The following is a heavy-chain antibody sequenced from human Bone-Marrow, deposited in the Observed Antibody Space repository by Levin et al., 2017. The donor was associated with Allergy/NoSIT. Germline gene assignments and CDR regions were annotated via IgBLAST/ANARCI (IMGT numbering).Heavy chain of an antibody. CDR3: ARDIGEWELLLSAFDI. V-gene: IGHV3-74*01. J-gene: IGHJ3*02. Sequence: GGSLRLSCAVSGFTFSRYWMHWVRQAPGKGLVWISRITSDGISTNYADSVKGRFTISRDNAKNTLYLQMNSLRAEDTAVYYCARDIGEWELLLSAFDIWGQGTMVTVSS. CDR1: GFTFSRYW. CDR2: ITSDGIST. D-gene: IGHD1-26*01.